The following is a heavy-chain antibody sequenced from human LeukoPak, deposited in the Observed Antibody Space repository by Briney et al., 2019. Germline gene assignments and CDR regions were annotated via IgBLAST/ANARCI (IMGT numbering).Heavy chain of an antibody. CDR3: ARAPSAAWHNFDY. CDR1: GFPFSDYT. J-gene: IGHJ4*01. CDR2: ISYDATQK. Sequence: GGSLRLSCTASGFPFSDYTMHWLRQAPGKGLEWVAVISYDATQKYYVDSVQGRFTISRDSSRNTLYLQMNSLRPEDTAFYFCARAPSAAWHNFDYWGQGTLVTVSS. V-gene: IGHV3-30*04. D-gene: IGHD1-26*01.